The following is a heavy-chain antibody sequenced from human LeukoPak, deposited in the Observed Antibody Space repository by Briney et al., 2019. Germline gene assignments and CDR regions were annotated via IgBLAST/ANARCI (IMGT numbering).Heavy chain of an antibody. V-gene: IGHV3-21*01. J-gene: IGHJ5*02. Sequence: HPGGSLRLSCAASGFTFSSYSMNWVRQAPGKGLEWVSSISSSSSYIYYADSVKGRFTISRDNAKNSLYLQMNSLRAEDTAAYYCARVDYGDYWFDPWGQGTLVTVSS. CDR2: ISSSSSYI. CDR1: GFTFSSYS. D-gene: IGHD4-17*01. CDR3: ARVDYGDYWFDP.